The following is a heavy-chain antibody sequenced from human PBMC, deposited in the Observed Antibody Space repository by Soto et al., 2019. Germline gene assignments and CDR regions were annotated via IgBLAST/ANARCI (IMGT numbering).Heavy chain of an antibody. CDR2: ISRDGGTK. CDR1: GFTVSTYG. Sequence: QVQLVESGGGVVQPGRSLRLSCAVTGFTVSTYGMHWVCQAPGKGLEWVAVISRDGGTKYYADSVKGRFTISRDNSRNTLFLEMNSLRGDDMAVYYCTGEVASGYWVQGTLVTVSS. V-gene: IGHV3-30*03. CDR3: TGEVASGY. J-gene: IGHJ4*02. D-gene: IGHD2-8*02.